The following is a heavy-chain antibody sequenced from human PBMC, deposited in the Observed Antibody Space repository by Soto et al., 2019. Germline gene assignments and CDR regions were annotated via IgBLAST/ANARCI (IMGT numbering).Heavy chain of an antibody. CDR2: IYSGGYT. CDR3: GDPPGGGGY. J-gene: IGHJ4*02. CDR1: GFTVSNNY. Sequence: EVQLVESGGGLIQPGGSLRLSCAVSGFTVSNNYMSWVRQAPGKGLEGVSVIYSGGYTAYGDSVKGRFTIPRDNSKNPLFLTMKSRGADDGGVYCWGDPPGGGGYWGQGTLVTVSS. D-gene: IGHD3-16*01. V-gene: IGHV3-53*01.